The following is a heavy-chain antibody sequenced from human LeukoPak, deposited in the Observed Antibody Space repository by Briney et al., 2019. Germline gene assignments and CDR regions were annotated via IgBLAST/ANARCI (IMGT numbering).Heavy chain of an antibody. CDR1: GGSISSYY. J-gene: IGHJ4*02. CDR2: IYTSGST. V-gene: IGHV4-4*07. D-gene: IGHD3-3*01. CDR3: ARDRAIFGVAKYYFDY. Sequence: PSETLSLTCTVSGGSISSYYWSWIRQPAGKGLEWIGRIYTSGSTNYNPSLKSRVTMSVDTSKNQFSQKLSSVTAADTAVYYCARDRAIFGVAKYYFDYWGQGTLVTVSS.